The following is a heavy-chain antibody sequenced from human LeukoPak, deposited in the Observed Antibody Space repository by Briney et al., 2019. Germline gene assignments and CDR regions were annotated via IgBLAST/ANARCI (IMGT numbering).Heavy chain of an antibody. V-gene: IGHV1-2*02. CDR2: INPNSGGT. CDR3: ARVGGYYPSHWYFDL. CDR1: GYTFTSYY. Sequence: ASVKVSCKASGYTFTSYYMHWVRQAPGQGLEWMGWINPNSGGTNYAQKFQGRVTMTRDTSISTAYMELSRLRSDDTAVYYCARVGGYYPSHWYFDLWGRGTLVTVSS. J-gene: IGHJ2*01. D-gene: IGHD3-22*01.